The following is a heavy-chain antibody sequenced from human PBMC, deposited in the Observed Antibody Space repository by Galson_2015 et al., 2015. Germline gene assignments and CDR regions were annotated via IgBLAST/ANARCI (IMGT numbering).Heavy chain of an antibody. Sequence: SLRLSCAASGLSFSSAWMSWVRQGPGKGLEWVGRIKSQTFGVTVEYADPVEGRFIISRDDSRQTLYLKMNGLQTEDTAMYYCITPEPGYTGYGWARRFDFWGHGALVTVSS. V-gene: IGHV3-15*01. CDR1: GLSFSSAW. CDR2: IKSQTFGVTV. D-gene: IGHD5-12*01. J-gene: IGHJ4*01. CDR3: ITPEPGYTGYGWARRFDF.